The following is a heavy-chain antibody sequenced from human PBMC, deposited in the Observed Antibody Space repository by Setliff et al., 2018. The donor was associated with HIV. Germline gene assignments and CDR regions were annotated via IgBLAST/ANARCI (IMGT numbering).Heavy chain of an antibody. CDR3: ATSYDDSGFYGRYGY. J-gene: IGHJ4*02. CDR2: FDPEDGET. V-gene: IGHV1-24*01. CDR1: GYTLTELS. D-gene: IGHD3-22*01. Sequence: GASVKVSCKVSGYTLTELSMHWVRQAPGKGLEWMGGFDPEDGETIYAQKFQGRVTMTEDTSTDTAYMELSSLRSEDTAVFYCATSYDDSGFYGRYGYWGQGTLVTVSS.